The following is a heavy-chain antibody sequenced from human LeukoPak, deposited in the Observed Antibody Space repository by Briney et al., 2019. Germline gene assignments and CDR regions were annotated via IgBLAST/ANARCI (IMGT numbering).Heavy chain of an antibody. CDR3: AKADSYYDLLTCFDF. D-gene: IGHD3-9*01. J-gene: IGHJ4*02. CDR1: GFTFSSYW. CDR2: INSDGSST. Sequence: GGSLRLSCAASGFTFSSYWMHWVRQAPGKGLVWVSRINSDGSSTSYAGSVKGRFTISRDNPKNTLYLQMNSLRAEDTAVYYCAKADSYYDLLTCFDFWGQGTLVTVSS. V-gene: IGHV3-74*01.